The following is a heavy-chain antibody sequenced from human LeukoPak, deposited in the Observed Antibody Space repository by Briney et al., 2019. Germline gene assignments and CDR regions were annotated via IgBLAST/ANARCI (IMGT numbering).Heavy chain of an antibody. CDR2: IYYSGST. Sequence: SQTLSLTCTVSGGSISSGGYYWSWIRQHPGKGLEWIGYIYYSGSTYYNPSLKSRVTISVDTSKNQFSLKLSSVTAADTAVYYCARLWGGSINWFDPWGQGTLVTVSS. J-gene: IGHJ5*02. V-gene: IGHV4-31*03. D-gene: IGHD3-10*01. CDR1: GGSISSGGYY. CDR3: ARLWGGSINWFDP.